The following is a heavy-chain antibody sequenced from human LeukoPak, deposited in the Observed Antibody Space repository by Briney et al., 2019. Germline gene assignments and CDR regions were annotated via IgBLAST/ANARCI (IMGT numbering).Heavy chain of an antibody. V-gene: IGHV3-48*01. CDR1: GFTFISYS. CDR2: ISSDGLAI. J-gene: IGHJ4*02. D-gene: IGHD1-7*01. CDR3: ARDFRENYSIDY. Sequence: PGGSLRLSCAAAGFTFISYSINWVRQAPGRGLEWVSCISSDGLAIHYADSVKGRFTISRDNGKNSVYLEMNSLRAEDTALYYCARDFRENYSIDYWGQGTLVTVSS.